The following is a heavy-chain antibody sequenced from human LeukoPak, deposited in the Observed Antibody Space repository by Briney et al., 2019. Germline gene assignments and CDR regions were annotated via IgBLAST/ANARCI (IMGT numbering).Heavy chain of an antibody. Sequence: GGSLRLSCAASGFAFSSYAMHWVRQAPGKGLEWVAVISYDGSNKYYADSVKGRFTISRDNSKNTLYLQINSLRAEDTAVYYCARGTVVRDHIPDYWGQGTLVTVSS. J-gene: IGHJ4*02. V-gene: IGHV3-30-3*01. CDR2: ISYDGSNK. CDR1: GFAFSSYA. CDR3: ARGTVVRDHIPDY. D-gene: IGHD3-10*01.